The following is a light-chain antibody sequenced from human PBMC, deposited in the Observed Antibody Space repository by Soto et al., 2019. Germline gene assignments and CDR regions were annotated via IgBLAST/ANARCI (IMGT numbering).Light chain of an antibody. J-gene: IGKJ1*01. CDR3: QQYGKT. Sequence: EAVLTQSPGTLSLSPGERATLSCRASQSVSNSYLAWYQQKPGQAPRLLIYGASTRATGIPDRFSGSGSGTDFTLTISRLEPEDFAVYYCQQYGKTFGQGTKVEIK. CDR1: QSVSNSY. V-gene: IGKV3-20*01. CDR2: GAS.